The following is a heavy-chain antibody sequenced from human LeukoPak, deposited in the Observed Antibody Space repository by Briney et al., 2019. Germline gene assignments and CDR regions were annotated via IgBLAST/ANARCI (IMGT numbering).Heavy chain of an antibody. CDR1: GYSFATYW. CDR2: IYPGDSDT. CDR3: ARRDEVTDFDY. D-gene: IGHD1-14*01. J-gene: IGHJ4*02. Sequence: GESLKISCKGSGYSFATYWIGWVRQMPGKGLEWMGIIYPGDSDTRYSPSFQGQVTIPADKSISTAYLQWSSLKASDTAIYYCARRDEVTDFDYWGQGTLVTVSS. V-gene: IGHV5-51*01.